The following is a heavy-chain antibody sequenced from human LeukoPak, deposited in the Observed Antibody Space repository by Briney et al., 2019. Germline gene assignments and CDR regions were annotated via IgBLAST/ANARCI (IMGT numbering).Heavy chain of an antibody. CDR1: GYTFTGYY. Sequence: ASAKVSCKASGYTFTGYYMHWVRQAPGQGLDWMGWINPNSGDTNSAQEFQGRVTMTRDTSISTAYMELRRLRSDDTAVYYCARLAGGLYQFDYWGQGALVTVSS. CDR2: INPNSGDT. CDR3: ARLAGGLYQFDY. D-gene: IGHD2-2*01. J-gene: IGHJ4*02. V-gene: IGHV1-2*02.